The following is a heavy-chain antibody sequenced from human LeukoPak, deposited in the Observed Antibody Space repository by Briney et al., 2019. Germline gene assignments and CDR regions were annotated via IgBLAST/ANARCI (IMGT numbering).Heavy chain of an antibody. Sequence: GRSLRLSCAASGFTFSSYAMHWVRQAPGKGLEWVAVISYDGSNKYYADSVKGRFTISRVNSKNTLYLQMNSLRAEDTAVYYCARGVVVVVAASLDYWGQGTLVTVSS. CDR3: ARGVVVVVAASLDY. CDR1: GFTFSSYA. D-gene: IGHD2-15*01. CDR2: ISYDGSNK. V-gene: IGHV3-30-3*01. J-gene: IGHJ4*02.